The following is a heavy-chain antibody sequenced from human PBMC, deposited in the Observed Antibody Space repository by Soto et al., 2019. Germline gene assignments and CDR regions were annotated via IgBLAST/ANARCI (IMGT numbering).Heavy chain of an antibody. CDR3: AYPLWFGELLPYYYYGMDV. J-gene: IGHJ6*02. D-gene: IGHD3-10*01. Sequence: SETLSLTCTVSGGSISSSSYYWGWIRQPPGRGLEWIGSIYYSGSTYYNPSLKSRVTISVDTSKNQFSLKLSSVTAADTAVYYCAYPLWFGELLPYYYYGMDVWGQGTTVTVSS. V-gene: IGHV4-39*01. CDR2: IYYSGST. CDR1: GGSISSSSYY.